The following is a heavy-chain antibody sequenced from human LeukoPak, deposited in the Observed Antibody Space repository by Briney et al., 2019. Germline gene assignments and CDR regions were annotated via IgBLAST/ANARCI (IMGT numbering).Heavy chain of an antibody. V-gene: IGHV3-7*01. Sequence: PGGSLRLSCAASGFTFSECWMTWVRQAPGKGLEWVANIKGDGSQTHYVDSVKGRFTISRHNAKNSVYLQMNSLRADDTAVYYCVSRLVPGLSWGQGILVIVSS. J-gene: IGHJ4*02. D-gene: IGHD3-16*01. CDR2: IKGDGSQT. CDR1: GFTFSECW. CDR3: VSRLVPGLS.